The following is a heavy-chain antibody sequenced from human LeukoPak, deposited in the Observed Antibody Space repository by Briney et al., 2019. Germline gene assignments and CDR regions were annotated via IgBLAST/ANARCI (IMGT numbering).Heavy chain of an antibody. D-gene: IGHD3-22*01. V-gene: IGHV3-30*03. Sequence: QSGGSLRLSCAASGFTFSSYGMHWVRQAPGKGLEWVAVISYDGSNKYYTDSVKGRFTISRDNSKNTLHLQMNSLRAEDTAVYYCARGDSSGYLWGQGTLVTVSS. CDR2: ISYDGSNK. J-gene: IGHJ1*01. CDR3: ARGDSSGYL. CDR1: GFTFSSYG.